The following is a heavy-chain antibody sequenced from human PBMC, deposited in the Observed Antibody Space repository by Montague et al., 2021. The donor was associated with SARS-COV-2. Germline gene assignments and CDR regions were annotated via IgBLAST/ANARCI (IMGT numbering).Heavy chain of an antibody. J-gene: IGHJ4*02. V-gene: IGHV3-9*01. CDR3: AKDTYYFGSGSYTWDN. CDR2: ISWNSGSI. Sequence: SLRLSCAASGFTFDEYAMHWVRQAPGKGLEWVSGISWNSGSIGYADSVKGRFTISRDNAKSSLYLQMDSLRPEDTALYYCAKDTYYFGSGSYTWDNWGQGTLVTGSS. CDR1: GFTFDEYA. D-gene: IGHD3-10*01.